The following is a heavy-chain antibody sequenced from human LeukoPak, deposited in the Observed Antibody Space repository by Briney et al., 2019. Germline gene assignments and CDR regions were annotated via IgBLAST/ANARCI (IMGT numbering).Heavy chain of an antibody. CDR1: GYTFTSYG. J-gene: IGHJ4*02. CDR3: ATGLNRHYVVYLLDY. D-gene: IGHD2-8*02. CDR2: FDPEDGEA. V-gene: IGHV1-24*01. Sequence: GASVKVSCKASGYTFTSYGISWVRQAPGKGLEWMGGFDPEDGEAIYAQKFQGRVTMTEDTSTDTAYMELSSLRSEDTAVYYCATGLNRHYVVYLLDYWGQGTLVTVSS.